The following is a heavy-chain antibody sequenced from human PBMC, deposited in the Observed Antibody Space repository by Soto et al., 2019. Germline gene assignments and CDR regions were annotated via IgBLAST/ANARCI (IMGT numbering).Heavy chain of an antibody. J-gene: IGHJ6*02. CDR2: IDPSDSYT. D-gene: IGHD3-10*01. Sequence: GESLKISCKGSGYSFTSYWISWVRQMPGKGLEWMGRIDPSDSYTNYSPSFQGHVTISADKSISTAYLQWSRLKASDTAMYYCVLCFGERFDYYYYGMDVWGQGTTVTVSS. CDR3: VLCFGERFDYYYYGMDV. CDR1: GYSFTSYW. V-gene: IGHV5-10-1*01.